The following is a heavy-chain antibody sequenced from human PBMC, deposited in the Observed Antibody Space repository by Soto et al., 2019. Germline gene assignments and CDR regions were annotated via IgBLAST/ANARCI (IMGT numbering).Heavy chain of an antibody. D-gene: IGHD5-12*01. Sequence: QVQLVQSGADVKKPGASVKVSCEASGYTFSSYDISWVRQASGQGLEWMGWVNPNSNETDYAQKFQGRVTMTGTTSIRTAYMELRSLRSDDTAVYYCVRSGRRSGIDYWGQGTLVTVSS. CDR2: VNPNSNET. CDR3: VRSGRRSGIDY. V-gene: IGHV1-8*01. J-gene: IGHJ4*02. CDR1: GYTFSSYD.